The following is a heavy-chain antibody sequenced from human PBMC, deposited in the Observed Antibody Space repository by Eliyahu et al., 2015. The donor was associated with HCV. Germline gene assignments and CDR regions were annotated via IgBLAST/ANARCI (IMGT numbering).Heavy chain of an antibody. Sequence: QVQLVESGGGVVQPGRSLRLSCAASGFXFXGYAMLWVRQAPGKGLEWVAVISYDGSNKYYADFVKGRFTISRDNSKNTLYLQMNSLRAEDTAVYYCARVPRALSGGYYGMDVWGQGTTVTVSS. CDR2: ISYDGSNK. D-gene: IGHD5/OR15-5a*01. CDR3: ARVPRALSGGYYGMDV. CDR1: GFXFXGYA. V-gene: IGHV3-30-3*01. J-gene: IGHJ6*02.